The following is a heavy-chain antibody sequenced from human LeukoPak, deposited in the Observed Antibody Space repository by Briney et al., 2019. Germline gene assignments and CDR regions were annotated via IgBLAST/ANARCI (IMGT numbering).Heavy chain of an antibody. D-gene: IGHD3-22*01. CDR2: IYSGGST. J-gene: IGHJ4*02. CDR3: ARGGYYYDSSGYHSRVFDY. V-gene: IGHV3-53*01. CDR1: GFTFNNYA. Sequence: GGSLRLSCAASGFTFNNYAMSWVRQAPGKGLEWVSVIYSGGSTYYADSVKGRFTISRDNSKNTLYLQMNSLRAEDTAVYYCARGGYYYDSSGYHSRVFDYWGQGTLVTVSS.